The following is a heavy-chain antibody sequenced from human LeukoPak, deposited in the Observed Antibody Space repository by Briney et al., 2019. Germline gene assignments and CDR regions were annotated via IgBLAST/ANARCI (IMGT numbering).Heavy chain of an antibody. CDR3: ARDSTTGTQGFDY. CDR2: IIPIFGTA. J-gene: IGHJ4*02. CDR1: GGTFSSYA. V-gene: IGHV1-69*13. D-gene: IGHD1-1*01. Sequence: AASVKVSCKASGGTFSSYAISWVRQAPGQGLEWMGGIIPIFGTANYAQKFQGRVTITADESTSTAYMELSSLRSEDTAVYYCARDSTTGTQGFDYWGQGTLVTVSP.